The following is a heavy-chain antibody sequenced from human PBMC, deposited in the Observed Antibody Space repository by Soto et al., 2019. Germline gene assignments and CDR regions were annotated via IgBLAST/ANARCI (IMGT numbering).Heavy chain of an antibody. CDR3: ARGEYDFWSGYPGYYYYYYGMDV. J-gene: IGHJ6*02. Sequence: QVQLVESGGGVVQPGRSLRLSCAASGFTFSSYGMHWVRQAPGKGLEWVAVIWYDGSNKYYADSVKGRFTISRDNSKNTLYLQMNSLRAEDTAVYYCARGEYDFWSGYPGYYYYYYGMDVWGQGTTVTVSS. D-gene: IGHD3-3*01. CDR1: GFTFSSYG. CDR2: IWYDGSNK. V-gene: IGHV3-33*01.